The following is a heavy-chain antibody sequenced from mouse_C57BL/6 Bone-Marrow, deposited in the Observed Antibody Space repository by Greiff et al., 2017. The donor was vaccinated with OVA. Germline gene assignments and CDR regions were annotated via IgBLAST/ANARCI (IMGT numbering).Heavy chain of an antibody. CDR1: GYTFTSYW. D-gene: IGHD2-4*01. J-gene: IGHJ1*03. CDR2: IDPSDSYT. Sequence: QVQLQQPGAELVMPGASVKLSCKASGYTFTSYWMHWVKQRPGQGLEWIGEIDPSDSYTNYNQKFKGKSTLTVDKSSSTAYMQLSSLTSEDSAVYYGARGEGLRRWYFDVWGTGTTVTVSS. V-gene: IGHV1-69*01. CDR3: ARGEGLRRWYFDV.